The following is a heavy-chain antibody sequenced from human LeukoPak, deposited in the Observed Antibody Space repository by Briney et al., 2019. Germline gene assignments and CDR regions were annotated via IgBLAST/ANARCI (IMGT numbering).Heavy chain of an antibody. D-gene: IGHD5-12*01. CDR2: IYYSGST. V-gene: IGHV4-59*01. CDR3: ARVSGGYDLDY. J-gene: IGHJ4*02. CDR1: GGSISSYY. Sequence: SETLSLTCTVSGGSISSYYWSWIRQPPGKELEWIGYIYYSGSTNYNPSLKSRVTISVDTSKNQFSLKLSSVTAADTAVYYCARVSGGYDLDYWGQGTLVTVSS.